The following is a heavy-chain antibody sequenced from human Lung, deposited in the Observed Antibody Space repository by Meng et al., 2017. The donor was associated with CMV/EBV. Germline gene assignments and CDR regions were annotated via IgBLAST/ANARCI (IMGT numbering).Heavy chain of an antibody. V-gene: IGHV4-4*02. CDR1: GDSITNPNW. CDR2: IPHRGSS. CDR3: LRRSGGSV. J-gene: IGHJ1*01. Sequence: QGRVREAGPALVEPSATLSLTGAVSGDSITNPNWWAWVRQPPGKGLEWIGEIPHRGSSAYNPSLKSRVSMSIDKSKNQFSLKLTSVTAADTAVYHCLRRSGGSVWGQGTLVTVSS. D-gene: IGHD3-10*01.